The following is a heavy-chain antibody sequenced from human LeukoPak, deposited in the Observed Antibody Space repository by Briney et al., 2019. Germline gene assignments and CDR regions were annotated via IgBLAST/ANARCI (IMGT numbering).Heavy chain of an antibody. CDR2: ISGSGYST. CDR1: GLTFSHYG. V-gene: IGHV3-23*01. J-gene: IGHJ6*03. D-gene: IGHD4-17*01. CDR3: AKYYGDDPDYYYYMDV. Sequence: PGGSLRLSCAASGLTFSHYGMSWVRQAPGKGLEWVSAISGSGYSTYYADSVKGRFTISRDNSKNTLYLQLNSLRAEDTAVYYCAKYYGDDPDYYYYMDVWGKGTTVTISS.